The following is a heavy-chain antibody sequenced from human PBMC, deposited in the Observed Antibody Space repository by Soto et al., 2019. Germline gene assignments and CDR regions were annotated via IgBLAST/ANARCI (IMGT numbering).Heavy chain of an antibody. Sequence: GASVKVSCKASGGTFSTHTISWVRQAPGQGLEWMGRIIPLLGMANYAQKFQGRVTIIADKSTTTAYMELSSLKSDDTAVYYCARESGHNYEDPFDIWGQGTMVTVSS. D-gene: IGHD3-3*01. CDR2: IIPLLGMA. CDR3: ARESGHNYEDPFDI. J-gene: IGHJ3*02. CDR1: GGTFSTHT. V-gene: IGHV1-69*04.